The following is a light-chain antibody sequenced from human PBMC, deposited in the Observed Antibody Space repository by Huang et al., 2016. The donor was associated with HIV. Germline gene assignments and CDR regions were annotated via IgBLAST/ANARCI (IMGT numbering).Light chain of an antibody. CDR2: AAS. V-gene: IGKV1-39*01. CDR3: QQSHSNPIT. CDR1: QTISNY. Sequence: DIQMTQSPSSLSASVGDRVTITCRASQTISNYLNWYQQRPGRAPKLLIYAASTLQTGGPTRFRGSGSGTDFTLTISSLQPEDFAAYYCQQSHSNPITFGQGTRLEIK. J-gene: IGKJ5*01.